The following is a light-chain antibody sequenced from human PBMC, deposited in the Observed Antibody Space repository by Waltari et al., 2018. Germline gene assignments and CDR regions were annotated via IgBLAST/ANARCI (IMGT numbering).Light chain of an antibody. CDR2: CAS. CDR3: QQHNNWPPIT. Sequence: ELVMTQSPPTLSVSPGERATLPSRASQSVSNSLAWYQHSPGRAPRLLIHCASPGAPGIPARFSGSGSETEFTLTISNLQSEDFALYYCQQHNNWPPITFGQGTRLEIK. CDR1: QSVSNS. J-gene: IGKJ5*01. V-gene: IGKV3D-15*01.